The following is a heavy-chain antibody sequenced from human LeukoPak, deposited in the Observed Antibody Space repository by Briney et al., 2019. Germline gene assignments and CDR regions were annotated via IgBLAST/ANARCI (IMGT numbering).Heavy chain of an antibody. J-gene: IGHJ3*02. CDR1: GGSFSGYY. Sequence: PSETLSLTCAVYGGSFSGYYWSWIRQPPGKGLEWIGEINHSGSTNYNPSLKSRVTISVDTSKNQFSLKLSSVTAADTAVYYCARVCVGPTYYYDSSGYHDAFDIWGQGTMVTVSS. CDR3: ARVCVGPTYYYDSSGYHDAFDI. V-gene: IGHV4-34*01. D-gene: IGHD3-22*01. CDR2: INHSGST.